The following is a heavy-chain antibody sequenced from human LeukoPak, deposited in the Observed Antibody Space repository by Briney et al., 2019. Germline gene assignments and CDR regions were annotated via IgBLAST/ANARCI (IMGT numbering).Heavy chain of an antibody. CDR2: ISPSGGST. CDR3: ARSRTVAGTWGGYFDY. V-gene: IGHV1-46*01. CDR1: GYTFTSNY. D-gene: IGHD6-19*01. J-gene: IGHJ4*02. Sequence: ASVKVSCKAFGYTFTSNYMHWVGQAPGQGPDWMGVISPSGGSTTYAQKFQGRVTLTRDMSTSTVFMELSSLRSEDTAVYYCARSRTVAGTWGGYFDYWGQGTLVTVSS.